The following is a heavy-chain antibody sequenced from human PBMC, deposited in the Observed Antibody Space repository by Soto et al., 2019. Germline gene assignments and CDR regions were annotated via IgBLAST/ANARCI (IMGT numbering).Heavy chain of an antibody. V-gene: IGHV1-69*13. J-gene: IGHJ4*01. CDR1: GCTFSSYG. Sequence: GALVKVSCKSSGCTFSSYGICWVRQAPGQGLEWMGGISAIFGTANYAQKFQGRVTITPDESTSPAYMELSSLKIEDTAVYYCTSDSYSTMIIVRFDYWGHGTLVTVSS. CDR3: TSDSYSTMIIVRFDY. D-gene: IGHD3-22*01. CDR2: ISAIFGTA.